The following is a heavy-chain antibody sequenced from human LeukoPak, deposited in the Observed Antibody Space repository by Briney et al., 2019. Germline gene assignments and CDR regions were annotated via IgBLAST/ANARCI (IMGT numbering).Heavy chain of an antibody. CDR1: GGSISGYY. CDR2: IHYNGRT. D-gene: IGHD6-19*01. Sequence: PSETLSLTCSVSGGSISGYYWSWIRQPPGKGLEWIGWIHYNGRTNYNPSLKSRLTISVDTSGNKFSLNLGSATAADTALYYCARYSVADNKHFDVWGQGTLVTVSS. J-gene: IGHJ4*02. V-gene: IGHV4-59*08. CDR3: ARYSVADNKHFDV.